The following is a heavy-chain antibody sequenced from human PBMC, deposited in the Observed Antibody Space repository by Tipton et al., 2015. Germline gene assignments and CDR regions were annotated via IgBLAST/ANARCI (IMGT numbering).Heavy chain of an antibody. CDR1: GGSVSSGSYY. Sequence: TLSLTCTVSGGSVSSGSYYWSWIRQPPGKGLEWIGYISYTETSHYNASLKSRVTISIDTSKNQFSLKLGSVTAADTAVYYCACQDYDSLTRDYQTVDYWGQGTLVTVSS. D-gene: IGHD3-9*01. J-gene: IGHJ4*02. CDR2: ISYTETS. V-gene: IGHV4-61*01. CDR3: ACQDYDSLTRDYQTVDY.